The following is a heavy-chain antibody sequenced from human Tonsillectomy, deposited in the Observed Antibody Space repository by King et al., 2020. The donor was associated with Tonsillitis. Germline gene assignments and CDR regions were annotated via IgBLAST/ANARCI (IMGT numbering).Heavy chain of an antibody. CDR2: LYSDGRT. J-gene: IGHJ4*02. CDR1: GFTVSNNY. CDR3: ARDSHSGIRVDN. V-gene: IGHV3-66*01. Sequence: VQLVESGGGSVQPGGSLRLSCAASGFTVSNNYMAWVRQAPGKGLEWVSILYSDGRTYYADSVKGRFTISRDNSKNTLYLQMNTLRTADTAVYYCARDSHSGIRVDNWGQGTLVTV.